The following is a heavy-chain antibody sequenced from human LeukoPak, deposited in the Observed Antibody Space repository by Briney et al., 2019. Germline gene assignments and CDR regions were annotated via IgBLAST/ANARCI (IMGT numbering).Heavy chain of an antibody. CDR1: GGTFSSYA. CDR2: IIPIFGTA. J-gene: IGHJ4*02. Sequence: SVKVSCKASGGTFSSYAISWVRQAPGQGLEWTGGIIPIFGTANYAQKFQGRVTITADESTSTAYMELSSLRSEDTAVYYCARASDWGLRGGLFDYWGQGTLVTVSS. CDR3: ARASDWGLRGGLFDY. D-gene: IGHD3-16*01. V-gene: IGHV1-69*13.